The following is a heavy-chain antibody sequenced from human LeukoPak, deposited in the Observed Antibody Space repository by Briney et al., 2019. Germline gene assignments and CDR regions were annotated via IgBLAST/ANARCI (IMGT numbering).Heavy chain of an antibody. D-gene: IGHD1-26*01. CDR1: GGSISSYY. Sequence: SETLSLTCTVSGGSISSYYWSWIRQPPGKGLEWIGYIYYSGSTNYNPSLKRRVTISVDTSKNQFSLKLSSVTAADTAVYYCASWEYSGSYYWGQGTLVTVSS. V-gene: IGHV4-59*01. CDR2: IYYSGST. CDR3: ASWEYSGSYY. J-gene: IGHJ4*02.